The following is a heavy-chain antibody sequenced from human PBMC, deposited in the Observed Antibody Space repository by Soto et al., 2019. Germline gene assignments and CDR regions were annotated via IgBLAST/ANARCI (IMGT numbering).Heavy chain of an antibody. J-gene: IGHJ3*02. CDR2: FYPGDSYT. Sequence: GESLKISCKGSGYSFTSYWIGWVRQMPGKGLEWVGIFYPGDSYTRYRPSFQRKVTISADKSINTAYLQWSSLKASDATMYYCGRSAKRERLAFDIWGQGTMVTVSS. CDR1: GYSFTSYW. V-gene: IGHV5-51*01. CDR3: GRSAKRERLAFDI.